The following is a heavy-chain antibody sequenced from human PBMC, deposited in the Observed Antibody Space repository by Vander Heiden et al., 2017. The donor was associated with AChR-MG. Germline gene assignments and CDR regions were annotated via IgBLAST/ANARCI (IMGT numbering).Heavy chain of an antibody. Sequence: QVQLVQSGAEVKKPGSSVTVSCKASGGTFSSYAISWVRQAPGQGLEWMGGIIPIFGTANYAQKFQDRVTITADKSTSTAYMELSSLRSEDTAVYYCARGATEKGVITTFDYWGQGTLVTVSS. D-gene: IGHD3-22*01. CDR3: ARGATEKGVITTFDY. CDR1: GGTFSSYA. J-gene: IGHJ4*02. V-gene: IGHV1-69*06. CDR2: IIPIFGTA.